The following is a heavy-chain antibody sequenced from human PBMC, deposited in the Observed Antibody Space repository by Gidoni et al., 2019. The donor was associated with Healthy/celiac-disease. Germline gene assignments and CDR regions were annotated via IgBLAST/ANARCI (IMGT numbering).Heavy chain of an antibody. Sequence: QLQLHESGSGLVRPYQTLSLHSAASGGSISRGGYSWSWIRQPPGKGLEWIGYIYHSGSPYYNPSLKSRVTISVDRSKNQFSLKLSSVTAADTAVYYCARDCSSTSCPDAFDIWGQGTMVTVSS. J-gene: IGHJ3*02. CDR2: IYHSGSP. CDR3: ARDCSSTSCPDAFDI. CDR1: GGSISRGGYS. V-gene: IGHV4-30-2*01. D-gene: IGHD2-2*01.